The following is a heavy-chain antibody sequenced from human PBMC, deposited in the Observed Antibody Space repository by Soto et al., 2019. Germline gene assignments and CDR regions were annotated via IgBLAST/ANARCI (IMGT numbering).Heavy chain of an antibody. CDR1: GYIFTDFW. CDR2: VYPGDSDT. J-gene: IGHJ6*02. D-gene: IGHD2-2*01. Sequence: GESLKISCNASGYIFTDFWIGWVRQMPGKGLEWMGLVYPGDSDTKYRPSFQGQVTISADKSITTAYLQWNSLKASDTAIYYCARPLSVPSTSGAYYYYGVDVWGQGTTVTVSS. V-gene: IGHV5-51*01. CDR3: ARPLSVPSTSGAYYYYGVDV.